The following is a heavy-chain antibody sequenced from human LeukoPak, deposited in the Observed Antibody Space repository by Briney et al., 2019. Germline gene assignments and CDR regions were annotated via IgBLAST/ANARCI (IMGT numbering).Heavy chain of an antibody. Sequence: GGSLRLSCAASGFTSSSYAMSWVRQAPGKGLEWVSVLYSGGATYYADSVKGRFTISRDNSKNTLYLQMNSLRAEDTAVYYCARDSGSYYVDDAFDIWGQGTMVTVSS. CDR2: LYSGGAT. D-gene: IGHD1-26*01. V-gene: IGHV3-53*01. CDR1: GFTSSSYA. J-gene: IGHJ3*02. CDR3: ARDSGSYYVDDAFDI.